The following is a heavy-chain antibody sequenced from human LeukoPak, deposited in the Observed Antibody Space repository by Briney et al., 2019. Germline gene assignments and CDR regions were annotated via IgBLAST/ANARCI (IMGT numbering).Heavy chain of an antibody. V-gene: IGHV4-59*01. Sequence: PSETLSLTCTVSDDTISDYYRGWIRQPPGKGLEWIGYFHNSGTSTYNPSLKSRVTISADTSKNQFSLKLNSLTTADTAVYYCTRGAGWLIDYWGQGILVTVSS. CDR3: TRGAGWLIDY. J-gene: IGHJ4*02. CDR1: DDTISDYY. CDR2: FHNSGTS. D-gene: IGHD3-16*01.